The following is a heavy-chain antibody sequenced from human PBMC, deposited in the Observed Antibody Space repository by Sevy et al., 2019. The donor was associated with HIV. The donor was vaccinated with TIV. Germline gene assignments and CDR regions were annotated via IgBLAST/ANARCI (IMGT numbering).Heavy chain of an antibody. J-gene: IGHJ6*02. V-gene: IGHV3-7*01. Sequence: GSLRLSCAASGFTFSSYWMSWVRQAPGKGLEWVANIKQDGSEKYYVDSVKGRFTISRDNAKNSLYLQMNSLRAEDTAVYYCARVGEVYDFWSGYPPSYGMDVWGQWTTVTVSS. D-gene: IGHD3-3*01. CDR3: ARVGEVYDFWSGYPPSYGMDV. CDR1: GFTFSSYW. CDR2: IKQDGSEK.